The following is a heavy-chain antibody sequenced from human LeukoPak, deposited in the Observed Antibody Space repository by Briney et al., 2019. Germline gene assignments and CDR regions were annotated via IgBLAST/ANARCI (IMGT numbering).Heavy chain of an antibody. CDR1: GYSFTSHG. J-gene: IGHJ4*02. CDR2: ISIDNGNT. CDR3: ARISGTYYYLFDF. D-gene: IGHD3-22*01. Sequence: GVSVKVSCEASGYSFTSHGITWVRQAPGQGLEWMGWISIDNGNTNYAQNLQDRVTLTADTFTRTAYLELRSLRSDDTAVYYCARISGTYYYLFDFWGQGTLVTVSS. V-gene: IGHV1-18*01.